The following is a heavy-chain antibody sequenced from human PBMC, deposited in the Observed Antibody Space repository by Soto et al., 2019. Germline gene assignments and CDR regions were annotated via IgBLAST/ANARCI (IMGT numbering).Heavy chain of an antibody. V-gene: IGHV4-59*01. CDR2: IHYSGST. J-gene: IGHJ4*02. D-gene: IGHD3-22*01. CDR3: ARFRYYYDSSGYYHSYFDY. CDR1: GGYISSYY. Sequence: SETLSLACTVSGGYISSYYCSWIRQPPGKGLEWIGYIHYSGSTNYNPSLKSRVTISVDTSKNQFSLKLSSVTAADTAVYYCARFRYYYDSSGYYHSYFDYWGQGTLVTVSS.